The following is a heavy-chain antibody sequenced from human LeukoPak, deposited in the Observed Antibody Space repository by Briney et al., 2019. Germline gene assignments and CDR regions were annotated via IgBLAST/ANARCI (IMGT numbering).Heavy chain of an antibody. CDR3: ARGDYSGSYYSSAYFDY. CDR1: GGSISSSNW. V-gene: IGHV4-4*02. D-gene: IGHD3-10*01. J-gene: IGHJ4*02. CDR2: IYQSGST. Sequence: SETLSLTCAVAGGSISSSNWWSWVRQPPGKGLEWIGEIYQSGSTDYNPSLKSRVTISVDKSKNQFSLKLSSVTAADTAVYYCARGDYSGSYYSSAYFDYWGQGTLVTVSS.